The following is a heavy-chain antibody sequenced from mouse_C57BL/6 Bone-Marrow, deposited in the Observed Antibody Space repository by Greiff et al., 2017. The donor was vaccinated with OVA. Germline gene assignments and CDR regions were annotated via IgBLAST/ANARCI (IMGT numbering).Heavy chain of an antibody. CDR1: GFTFSSYA. D-gene: IGHD1-1*01. J-gene: IGHJ4*01. CDR3: ARDYYGSRDYAMDY. CDR2: ISDGGSYT. V-gene: IGHV5-4*01. Sequence: EVQLVESGGGLVKPGGSLKLSCAASGFTFSSYAMSWVRQTPEKRLEWVATISDGGSYTYYPDNVKGRFTISRDNAKNNLYLQMSHLKSEDTAMYYCARDYYGSRDYAMDYWGQGTSVTVSS.